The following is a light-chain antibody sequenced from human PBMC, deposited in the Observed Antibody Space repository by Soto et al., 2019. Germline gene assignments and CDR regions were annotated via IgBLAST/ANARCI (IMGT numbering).Light chain of an antibody. Sequence: ETVMTQSPATLPVSPGERATLSCRASQSVGNNVAWFQQKPGQAPRLLIHGASDRATEVPVRCSGSGSGTEFTFTISSLQSEDFAVYYCQQYNNWPYAFGQGTKLEIK. CDR1: QSVGNN. CDR3: QQYNNWPYA. CDR2: GAS. J-gene: IGKJ2*01. V-gene: IGKV3-15*01.